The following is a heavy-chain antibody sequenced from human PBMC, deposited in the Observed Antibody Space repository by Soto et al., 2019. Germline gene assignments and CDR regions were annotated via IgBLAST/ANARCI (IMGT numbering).Heavy chain of an antibody. Sequence: QVPLVQSGAEVKKPGASVKVSCEASGYTFITYPIHWVRQAPGQRLEWMGWINTDNGKTRYSQKFQGRVTITRDTSATTAFMELSSLRSEDTSVYYCARSGASVAAAGTENWFFDLWGRGTLVTVSS. CDR1: GYTFITYP. CDR2: INTDNGKT. D-gene: IGHD6-13*01. J-gene: IGHJ2*01. CDR3: ARSGASVAAAGTENWFFDL. V-gene: IGHV1-3*04.